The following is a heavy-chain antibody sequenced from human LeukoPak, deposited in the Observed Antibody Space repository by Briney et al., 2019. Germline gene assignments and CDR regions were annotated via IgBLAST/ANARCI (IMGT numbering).Heavy chain of an antibody. CDR2: ISSEGFT. Sequence: GGSLRLSCEASGVTVNSYSMGWVRQAPGKGLEWVSLISSEGFTYYADSVKGRFTISRDNSKNTLYLQMNSLRAEDTAFYYCARGRGGDWGQGALVTVSS. V-gene: IGHV3-53*01. CDR3: ARGRGGD. CDR1: GVTVNSYS. D-gene: IGHD2-15*01. J-gene: IGHJ4*02.